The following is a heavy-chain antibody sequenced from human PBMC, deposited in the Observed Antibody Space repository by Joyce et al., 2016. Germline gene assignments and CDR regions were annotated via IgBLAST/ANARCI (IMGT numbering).Heavy chain of an antibody. CDR1: GGTFGSYA. J-gene: IGHJ6*02. D-gene: IGHD4-23*01. CDR2: IIPIFGTA. V-gene: IGHV1-69*01. CDR3: ARDKYGGNVYYYYGMDV. Sequence: QVQLVQSGAEVKKPGSSVKVSCKASGGTFGSYAINWVRQATGQGLEWMGGIIPIFGTAKYAQKFQGRVTITADESTSTVYMYLSSLRSEDTAVYYCARDKYGGNVYYYYGMDVWGQGTTVTVSS.